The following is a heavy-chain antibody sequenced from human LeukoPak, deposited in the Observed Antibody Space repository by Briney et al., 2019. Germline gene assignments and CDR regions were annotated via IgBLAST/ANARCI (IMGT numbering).Heavy chain of an antibody. J-gene: IGHJ5*02. Sequence: GESLKISCKGSGYSFTSYGISWVRQAPGQGLEWMGWISAYNGNTNYAQKLQGRVTMTTDTSTSTAYMELRSLRSDDTAVYYCAGIYCSSTSCNWFDPWGQGTLVTVSS. CDR1: GYSFTSYG. V-gene: IGHV1-18*01. D-gene: IGHD2-2*01. CDR3: AGIYCSSTSCNWFDP. CDR2: ISAYNGNT.